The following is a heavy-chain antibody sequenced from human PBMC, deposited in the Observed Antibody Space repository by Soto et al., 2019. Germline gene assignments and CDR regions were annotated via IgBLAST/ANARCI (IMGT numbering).Heavy chain of an antibody. CDR2: IYYSGST. CDR1: GGSISSYY. V-gene: IGHV4-59*01. Sequence: PSETLSLTCTVSGGSISSYYWSWIRQPPGKGLEWIGYIYYSGSTNYNPSLKSRVTISVDTSKNQFSLKLSSVTAADTAVYYCAGGGGDIVPYYFDYWGQGTLVTVSS. CDR3: AGGGGDIVPYYFDY. J-gene: IGHJ4*02. D-gene: IGHD2-21*01.